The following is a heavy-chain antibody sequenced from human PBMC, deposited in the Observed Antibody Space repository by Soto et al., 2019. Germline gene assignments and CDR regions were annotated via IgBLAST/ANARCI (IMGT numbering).Heavy chain of an antibody. CDR1: GASISSSY. Sequence: PSETLSLTCTVSGASISSSYLSWIRQSPGKGLEWIGYVYYSGSTNYNPSLKSRVTISVDTSKNQFSLKLSSVTAADTAVYYCARGYYDSSGQSNTFDIWGQGTMVTVSS. CDR3: ARGYYDSSGQSNTFDI. J-gene: IGHJ3*02. CDR2: VYYSGST. D-gene: IGHD3-22*01. V-gene: IGHV4-59*01.